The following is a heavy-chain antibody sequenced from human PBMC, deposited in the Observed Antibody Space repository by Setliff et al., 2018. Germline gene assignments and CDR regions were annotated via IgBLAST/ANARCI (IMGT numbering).Heavy chain of an antibody. CDR2: IYYSGST. V-gene: IGHV4-39*07. D-gene: IGHD3-3*01. CDR3: ARRETYYNFWSGYYAY. CDR1: GGSISSSSYY. Sequence: LSLTCTVSGGSISSSSYYWGWIRQPPGKGLEWIGSIYYSGSTYYNPSLKSRVTISVDTSKNQFSLKLSSVTAADTAVYYCARRETYYNFWSGYYAYWGQGTLVTV. J-gene: IGHJ4*02.